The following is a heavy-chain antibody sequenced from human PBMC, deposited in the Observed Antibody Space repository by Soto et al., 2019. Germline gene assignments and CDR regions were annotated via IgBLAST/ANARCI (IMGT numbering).Heavy chain of an antibody. CDR1: GYSFTSYW. J-gene: IGHJ6*02. CDR2: IYPGDSDT. Sequence: XDSLNISCKGSGYSFTSYWINLVRQMPGKGLEWMGIIYPGDSDTRYSPSFQGQVTISADKSISTAYLQWRSLKASDTAMYYCARHHGSPGSYFGMDVWGQGTTVTVSS. CDR3: ARHHGSPGSYFGMDV. V-gene: IGHV5-51*01. D-gene: IGHD6-13*01.